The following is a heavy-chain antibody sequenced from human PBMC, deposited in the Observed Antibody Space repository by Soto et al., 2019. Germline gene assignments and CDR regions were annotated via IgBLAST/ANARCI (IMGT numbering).Heavy chain of an antibody. Sequence: GASVKVSCHASGGTFSRYAISWVRHAPLQALEWTGGILPIFRTAKYAQKFQGRVTITAEKSTSTAYMEPTSLSSEDTAVYYCAREGLATIKDYYYYGMDVWGQGTTVTVSS. D-gene: IGHD5-12*01. CDR1: GGTFSRYA. J-gene: IGHJ6*02. CDR3: AREGLATIKDYYYYGMDV. V-gene: IGHV1-69*06. CDR2: ILPIFRTA.